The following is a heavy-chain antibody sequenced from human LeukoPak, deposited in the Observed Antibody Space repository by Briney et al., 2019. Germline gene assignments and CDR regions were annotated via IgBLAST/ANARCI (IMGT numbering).Heavy chain of an antibody. CDR3: ARDGNYYDSSGYYYNWGFDY. CDR1: GGSISSSSYY. D-gene: IGHD3-22*01. V-gene: IGHV4-61*01. CDR2: IYYSGST. Sequence: SETLSLTCTVSGGSISSSSYYWSWVRQPPGKGLEWIGYIYYSGSTNYNPSLKSRVTISVDTSKNQFSLKLSSVTAADTAVYYCARDGNYYDSSGYYYNWGFDYWGQGTLVTVSS. J-gene: IGHJ4*02.